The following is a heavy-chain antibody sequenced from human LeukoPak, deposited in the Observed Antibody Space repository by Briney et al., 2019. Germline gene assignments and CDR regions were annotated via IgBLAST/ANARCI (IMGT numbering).Heavy chain of an antibody. V-gene: IGHV1-69*01. J-gene: IGHJ6*02. CDR1: GGTFRNYG. Sequence: GASVKVSCKTSGGTFRNYGLNWVRQAPGQGLEWMGGFISNLGTPKYAQNLQGRVTITADESTSTGYMELSSLRYEDTAVYYCARGLYCSRSTSCYVYGMDVWGQGTTVSVSS. CDR3: ARGLYCSRSTSCYVYGMDV. CDR2: FISNLGTP. D-gene: IGHD2-2*01.